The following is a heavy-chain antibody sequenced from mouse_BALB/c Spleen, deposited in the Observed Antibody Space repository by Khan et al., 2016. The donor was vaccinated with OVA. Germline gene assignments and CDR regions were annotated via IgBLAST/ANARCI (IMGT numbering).Heavy chain of an antibody. V-gene: IGHV1-26*01. J-gene: IGHJ3*01. Sequence: VQLKESGPDLVKPGASVKISCKASGYSFTLYYMTWVKQSHGKSLEWIGRVNPNTGGSDYNQEFKGKAILTVDKSSNTAYMELHSLTSEDSAVYYCARGDDFFAYWGQGTLVTVSA. CDR3: ARGDDFFAY. CDR2: VNPNTGGS. D-gene: IGHD2-12*01. CDR1: GYSFTLYY.